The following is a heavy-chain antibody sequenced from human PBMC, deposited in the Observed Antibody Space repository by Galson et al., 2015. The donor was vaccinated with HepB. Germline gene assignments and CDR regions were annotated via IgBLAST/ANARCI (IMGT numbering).Heavy chain of an antibody. Sequence: SVKVSCKASGYTFTSYGISWVRQAPGQGLEWMGIINPSGGSTSYAQKFQGRVTMTRDTSTSTVYMELSSLRSEDTAVYYCARNRYGDYGDWFDPWGQGTLVTVSS. CDR3: ARNRYGDYGDWFDP. CDR1: GYTFTSYG. CDR2: INPSGGST. V-gene: IGHV1-46*01. J-gene: IGHJ5*02. D-gene: IGHD4-17*01.